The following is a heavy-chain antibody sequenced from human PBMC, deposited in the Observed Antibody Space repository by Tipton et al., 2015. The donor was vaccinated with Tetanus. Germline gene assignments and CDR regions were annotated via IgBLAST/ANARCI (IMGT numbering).Heavy chain of an antibody. CDR1: HDSITSYY. CDR2: IFYTGST. J-gene: IGHJ3*02. Sequence: LRLSCTVPHDSITSYYWTWMRQSPGKGLEWIGYIFYTGSTNYNPSLKSRVTISVDTSKNQFSLKLSSVTAADTAVYYCARYGKGYCSGGDCYSDGFDIWGQGTMVTVSS. CDR3: ARYGKGYCSGGDCYSDGFDI. D-gene: IGHD2-15*01. V-gene: IGHV4-59*01.